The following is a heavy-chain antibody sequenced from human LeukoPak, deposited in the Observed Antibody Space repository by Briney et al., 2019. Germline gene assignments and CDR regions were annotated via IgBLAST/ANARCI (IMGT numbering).Heavy chain of an antibody. V-gene: IGHV3-33*06. CDR2: IWYDGSNK. D-gene: IGHD4-11*01. J-gene: IGHJ4*02. CDR3: AKDLRSYSNFYYFDY. CDR1: GFTFSSYG. Sequence: PGRSLRLSXAASGFTFSSYGMHWVCQAPGKGLEWVAVIWYDGSNKYYADSVKGRFTISRDNSKNTLYLQMNSLRAEDTAVYYCAKDLRSYSNFYYFDYWGQGTLVTVSS.